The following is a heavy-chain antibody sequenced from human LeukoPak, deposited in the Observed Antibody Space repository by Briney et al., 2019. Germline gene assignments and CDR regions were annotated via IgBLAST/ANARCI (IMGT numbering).Heavy chain of an antibody. Sequence: ASVNVSCKASGYTFTSYYMHWVRQAPGQGLEWMGIINPSGGSTSYAQKFQGRVTMTRDTSTSTVYMELSSLRSEDTAVYYCARDPPPDYGDYAGRHYYGMDVWGQGTTVTVSS. J-gene: IGHJ6*02. D-gene: IGHD4-17*01. CDR3: ARDPPPDYGDYAGRHYYGMDV. CDR1: GYTFTSYY. V-gene: IGHV1-46*01. CDR2: INPSGGST.